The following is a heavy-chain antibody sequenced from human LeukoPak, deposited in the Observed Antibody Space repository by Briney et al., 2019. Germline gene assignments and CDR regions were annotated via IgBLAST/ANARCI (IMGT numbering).Heavy chain of an antibody. J-gene: IGHJ6*02. CDR2: ISYDGSNK. CDR3: AKQGSYCSSTSCYTYYYGMDV. V-gene: IGHV3-30*18. CDR1: GFTFSSYG. Sequence: GRSLRLSCAASGFTFSSYGMHWVRQAPGKGLEWVAVISYDGSNKYYADSVKGRFTISRDNSKNTLYLQMNSLRAEDTAVYYCAKQGSYCSSTSCYTYYYGMDVWGQGSTLTVSS. D-gene: IGHD2-2*02.